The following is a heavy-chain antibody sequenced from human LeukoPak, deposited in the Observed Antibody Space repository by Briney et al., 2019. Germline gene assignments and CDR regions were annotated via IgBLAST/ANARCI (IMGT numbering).Heavy chain of an antibody. J-gene: IGHJ4*02. V-gene: IGHV3-23*01. D-gene: IGHD4-17*01. CDR3: ARYRSVTTGKRFFDY. Sequence: GGSLRLSCAASGFTFSSYSMSWVRQAPGKGLEWVSGISGGGGSIHYADSVKGRFTISRDNSMNTLYLQMNSLRAEDTAVYYCARYRSVTTGKRFFDYWGQGTLVTVSS. CDR2: ISGGGGSI. CDR1: GFTFSSYS.